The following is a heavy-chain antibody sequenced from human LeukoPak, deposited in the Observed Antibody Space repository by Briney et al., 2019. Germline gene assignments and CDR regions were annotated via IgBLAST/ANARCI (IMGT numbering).Heavy chain of an antibody. D-gene: IGHD2-15*01. V-gene: IGHV4-34*01. CDR1: GGSFSGYY. J-gene: IGHJ6*02. CDR3: ARGGPSSAQRGGSCYGYYYYYYGMDV. Sequence: SETLSLTCAVYGGSFSGYYWSWIRHPPGKGLEWIGEINHSGSTNYNPSLKSRVTISVDTSKNQFSLKLSSVTAADAAVYYCARGGPSSAQRGGSCYGYYYYYYGMDVWGQGTTVTVSS. CDR2: INHSGST.